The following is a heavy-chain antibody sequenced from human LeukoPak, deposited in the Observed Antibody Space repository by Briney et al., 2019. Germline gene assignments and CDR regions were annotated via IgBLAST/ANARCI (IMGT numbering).Heavy chain of an antibody. CDR2: INPNSGGT. V-gene: IGHV1-2*02. CDR1: GYTFTGYY. D-gene: IGHD6-13*01. CDR3: AIFPAWQQLASDDY. Sequence: GASVKVSCKASGYTFTGYYMHWVRQAPGQGLEWMGWINPNSGGTNYAQKFQGRVTITRNTSISTAYMELSSLRSEDTAVYYCAIFPAWQQLASDDYWGQGTLVTVSS. J-gene: IGHJ4*02.